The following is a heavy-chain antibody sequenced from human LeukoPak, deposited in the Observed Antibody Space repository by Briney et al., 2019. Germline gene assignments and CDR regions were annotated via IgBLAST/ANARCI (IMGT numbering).Heavy chain of an antibody. Sequence: SETLSLTCTVSGGFISSGSYYWSWIRQPAGKGLEWIGRIYTNSGNTNYNPSLKSRVTISVDTSKNQFSLKLSSVTAADTAVYYCARDARGYCSGGSCYNDYYYYYMDVWGKGTTVTISS. CDR1: GGFISSGSYY. J-gene: IGHJ6*03. CDR2: IYTNSGNT. D-gene: IGHD2-15*01. V-gene: IGHV4-61*02. CDR3: ARDARGYCSGGSCYNDYYYYYMDV.